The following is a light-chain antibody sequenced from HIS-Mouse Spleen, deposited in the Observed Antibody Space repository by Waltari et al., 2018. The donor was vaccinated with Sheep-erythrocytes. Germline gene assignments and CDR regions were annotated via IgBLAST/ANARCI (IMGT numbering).Light chain of an antibody. V-gene: IGLV2-23*01. CDR1: SSDVGSYNL. Sequence: QSALTQPASVSGSPGQSITISCTGTSSDVGSYNLVSWYQQHPGKAPKLMIYEGSKRPSGVSNRFSGYKSGNTASLKISGLQAEDEADYYCCSYAGSSTPWVFGGGTKLTVL. J-gene: IGLJ3*02. CDR2: EGS. CDR3: CSYAGSSTPWV.